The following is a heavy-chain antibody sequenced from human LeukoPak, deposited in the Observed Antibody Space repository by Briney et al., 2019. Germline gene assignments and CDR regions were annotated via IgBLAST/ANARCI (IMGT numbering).Heavy chain of an antibody. D-gene: IGHD3-3*01. CDR2: IYYSGST. V-gene: IGHV4-30-4*01. CDR3: ASLYDFWSGYSNWFDP. J-gene: IGHJ5*02. CDR1: GGSISSGDYY. Sequence: SETLSLTCIVSGGSISSGDYYWSWIRQPPGKGLEWIGYIYYSGSTYYNPSLKSRVTISVDTSKNQFSLKLSSVTAADTAVYYCASLYDFWSGYSNWFDPWGQGTLVTVSS.